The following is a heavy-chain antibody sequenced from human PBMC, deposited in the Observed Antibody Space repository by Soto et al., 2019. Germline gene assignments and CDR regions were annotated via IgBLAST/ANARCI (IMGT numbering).Heavy chain of an antibody. D-gene: IGHD3-10*01. CDR1: GFTFSNHG. J-gene: IGHJ6*02. Sequence: QVQLVESGGGVVQPGRSLRLSCAASGFTFSNHGMHWVRQAPGKGLEWVAVILNDGSNRYHADSVKDRFTISRDNSKNMLYLQMNSLRAEDTAVYYCARDDEYSGNGMDVWGQGTTVTVS. CDR3: ARDDEYSGNGMDV. CDR2: ILNDGSNR. V-gene: IGHV3-33*01.